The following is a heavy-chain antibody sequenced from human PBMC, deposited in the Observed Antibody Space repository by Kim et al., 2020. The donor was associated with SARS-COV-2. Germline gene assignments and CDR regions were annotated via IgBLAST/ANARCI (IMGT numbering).Heavy chain of an antibody. Sequence: ASVKVSCKASGYTFTGYYMHWVRQAPGQGLEWMGWINPNSGGTNFAQKFQGRVTMTRDTSISTAYMELNRLTSDDTAVYYCARDQSFNYYGSGSYSGVHNWFDPWGQGTLVTVSS. D-gene: IGHD3-10*01. CDR1: GYTFTGYY. CDR3: ARDQSFNYYGSGSYSGVHNWFDP. J-gene: IGHJ5*02. CDR2: INPNSGGT. V-gene: IGHV1-2*02.